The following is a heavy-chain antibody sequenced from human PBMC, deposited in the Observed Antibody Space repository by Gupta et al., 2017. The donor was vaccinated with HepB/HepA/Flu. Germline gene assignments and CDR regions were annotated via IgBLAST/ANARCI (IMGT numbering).Heavy chain of an antibody. J-gene: IGHJ4*02. CDR3: SRDTFGPYDY. CDR1: AFPVSSYW. V-gene: IGHV3-74*01. D-gene: IGHD2/OR15-2a*01. CDR2: MNQHGSVI. Sequence: EVQLAESGGGLVQPGGSLRLSCAASAFPVSSYWMHWVRQAPGKGLVWVSRMNQHGSVINYADSVKGRFTISRDNTKNALYLQMNSLRAEDTAIYFCSRDTFGPYDYWGQGTLVTVSS.